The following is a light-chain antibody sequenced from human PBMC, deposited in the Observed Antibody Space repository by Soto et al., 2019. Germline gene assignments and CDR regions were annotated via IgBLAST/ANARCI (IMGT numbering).Light chain of an antibody. CDR1: QSISNW. CDR2: DAS. Sequence: DIQVTHSPSTLSASVGDRVTITCRASQSISNWLAWYQQKPGKAPKLLIYDASSLESGVPSRFSGSGSGTEFTLTISSLQPDDFATYYCQHYNSYSEAFGQGTKVDIK. CDR3: QHYNSYSEA. J-gene: IGKJ1*01. V-gene: IGKV1-5*01.